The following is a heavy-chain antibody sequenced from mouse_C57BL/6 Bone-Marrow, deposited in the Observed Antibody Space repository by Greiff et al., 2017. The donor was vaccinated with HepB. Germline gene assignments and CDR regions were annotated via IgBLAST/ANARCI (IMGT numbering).Heavy chain of an antibody. CDR1: GFTFSDYY. Sequence: EVKVVESGGGLVQPGGSLKLSCAASGFTFSDYYMYWVRQTPEKRLEWVAYISNGGGSTYYPDTVKGRFTISRDNAKNTLYLQMSRLKSEDTAMYYCARQGPFAYWGQGTLVTVSA. CDR2: ISNGGGST. V-gene: IGHV5-12*01. CDR3: ARQGPFAY. J-gene: IGHJ3*01.